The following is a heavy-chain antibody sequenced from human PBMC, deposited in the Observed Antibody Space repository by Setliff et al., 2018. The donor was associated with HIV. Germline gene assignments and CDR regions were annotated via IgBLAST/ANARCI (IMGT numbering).Heavy chain of an antibody. D-gene: IGHD2-15*01. CDR2: ISTSSSYI. CDR1: GFSFSSYT. J-gene: IGHJ6*03. Sequence: GGSLRLSCAASGFSFSSYTMNWVRQAPGKGLEWVSSISTSSSYIYYADSVKGRFTISRDNAKNSLYLQMNSLRAEDTAVYYCARDQVGPQWCYVDVWGKGTTVTVSS. V-gene: IGHV3-21*01. CDR3: ARDQVGPQWCYVDV.